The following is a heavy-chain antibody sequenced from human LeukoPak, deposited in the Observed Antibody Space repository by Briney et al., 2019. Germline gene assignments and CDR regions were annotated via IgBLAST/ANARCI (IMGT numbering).Heavy chain of an antibody. CDR1: GYTFTTYY. D-gene: IGHD6-6*01. CDR3: ARATPMEYSSSSYFDY. V-gene: IGHV1-46*01. J-gene: IGHJ4*02. CDR2: INPSGGTT. Sequence: GASVKVSCKASGYTFTTYYMHWVRQAPGQGLEWMGIINPSGGTTSYAQRFQGRVTMTRDTSTSTVYMELSSLRSEDTAVYYCARATPMEYSSSSYFDYWGQGTLVTVSS.